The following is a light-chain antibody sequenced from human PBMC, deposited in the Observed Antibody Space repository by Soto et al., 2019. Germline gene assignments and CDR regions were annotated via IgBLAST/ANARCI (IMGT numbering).Light chain of an antibody. CDR1: QNVSSDW. V-gene: IGKV3-20*01. CDR3: QDYHGSPPT. Sequence: TVLTQSPGTLSLSPGERAALSCRASQNVSSDWLAWYQQKPGQPPRLLIYGASNRATGIPDRFSGSGSGTDFTLTISRLEPEDFAFYFCQDYHGSPPTFGQGTMVEIK. CDR2: GAS. J-gene: IGKJ1*01.